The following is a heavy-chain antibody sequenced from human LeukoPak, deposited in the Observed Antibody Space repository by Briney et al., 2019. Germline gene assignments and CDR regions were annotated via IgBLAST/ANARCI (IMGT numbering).Heavy chain of an antibody. CDR3: ARYIAARRLYYYYMDV. V-gene: IGHV1-69*13. Sequence: SVKVSCKASGGTFSSYAISWVRQAPGQGLEWMGGIIPIFGTANHAQKFHGRVTITADESTSTAYMELSSLRSEDTAVYYCARYIAARRLYYYYMDVWGKGTTVTVSS. J-gene: IGHJ6*03. D-gene: IGHD6-6*01. CDR2: IIPIFGTA. CDR1: GGTFSSYA.